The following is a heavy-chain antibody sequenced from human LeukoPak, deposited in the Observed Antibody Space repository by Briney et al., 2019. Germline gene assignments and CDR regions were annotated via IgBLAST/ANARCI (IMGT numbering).Heavy chain of an antibody. CDR3: ARDLRILTYYYGSGSYYNGFSSPVGWFDP. V-gene: IGHV4-31*03. Sequence: SETLSLTCTVSGGSISSGGYYWSWIRQHPGKGLEWIGYIHYSGSTYYNPSLKSRVTISVDTSKNQFSLKLSSVTTADTAVYYCARDLRILTYYYGSGSYYNGFSSPVGWFDPWGQGTLVTVSS. CDR2: IHYSGST. CDR1: GGSISSGGYY. J-gene: IGHJ5*02. D-gene: IGHD3-10*01.